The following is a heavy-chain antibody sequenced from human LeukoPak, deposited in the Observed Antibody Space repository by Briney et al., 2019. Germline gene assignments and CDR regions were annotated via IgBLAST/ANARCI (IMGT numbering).Heavy chain of an antibody. V-gene: IGHV3-48*01. Sequence: GGSLRLSCAASGFTFSSYSMTWVRQAPGKGLEWVSYISSSSSTIYYADSVKGRFTISRDNAKNSLYLQMNSLRAEDTAVYYCARDRRVGANNWFDPWGQGTLVTVSS. J-gene: IGHJ5*02. CDR2: ISSSSSTI. D-gene: IGHD1-26*01. CDR1: GFTFSSYS. CDR3: ARDRRVGANNWFDP.